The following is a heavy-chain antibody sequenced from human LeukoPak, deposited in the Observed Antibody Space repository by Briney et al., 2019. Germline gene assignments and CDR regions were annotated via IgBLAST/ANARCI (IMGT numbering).Heavy chain of an antibody. Sequence: PGGSLRLSCAASGFTFSSYAMSWVRQAPGKGLEWGSAISGSGGSTYYADSVKGRFTISRDNSKNTLYLQMNSLRAEDTAVYYCAKDLFDSSSWYTSPPDYWGQGTLVTVSS. J-gene: IGHJ4*02. CDR2: ISGSGGST. D-gene: IGHD6-13*01. CDR3: AKDLFDSSSWYTSPPDY. CDR1: GFTFSSYA. V-gene: IGHV3-23*01.